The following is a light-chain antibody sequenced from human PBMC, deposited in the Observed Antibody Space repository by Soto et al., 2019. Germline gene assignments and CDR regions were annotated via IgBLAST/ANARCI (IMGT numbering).Light chain of an antibody. CDR2: DTS. J-gene: IGLJ1*01. CDR1: TGTVTSGHY. CDR3: LLSYSGALYV. V-gene: IGLV7-46*01. Sequence: QAVVTQEPSLTGSPGGTVTLTCGSSTGTVTSGHYPYWFQQKPGQAPRTLIYDTSNKHSWTPARFSGSLLGGKAALTLSGAQPEDEAEYYCLLSYSGALYVFGTGTKLTVL.